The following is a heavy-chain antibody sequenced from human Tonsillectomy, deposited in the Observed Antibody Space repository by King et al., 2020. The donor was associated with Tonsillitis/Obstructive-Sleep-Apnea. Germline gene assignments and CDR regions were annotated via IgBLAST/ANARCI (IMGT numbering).Heavy chain of an antibody. Sequence: HVQLVESGGGLVKPGGSLRLSCAASGFTFSDYYMSWIRQAPGKGLEWVSYISSSSSYTNYADSVKGRFTISRDNAKNSLYLQMNSLRAEDTAVYYCARDDSSPVATHDAFDIWGQGTMVTVSS. CDR3: ARDDSSPVATHDAFDI. CDR1: GFTFSDYY. J-gene: IGHJ3*02. V-gene: IGHV3-11*06. D-gene: IGHD2-15*01. CDR2: ISSSSSYT.